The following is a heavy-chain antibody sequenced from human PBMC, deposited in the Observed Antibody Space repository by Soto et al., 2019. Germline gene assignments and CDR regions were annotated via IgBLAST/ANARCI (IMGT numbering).Heavy chain of an antibody. CDR2: IKTKTDGGTT. V-gene: IGHV3-15*07. CDR1: GFTFDKAW. D-gene: IGHD5-12*01. CDR3: TTGYATIDYYGMDV. Sequence: EVQLVESGGDLVKPRGSLILSCAASGFTFDKAWMNWVRRAPGKGLEWVGRIKTKTDGGTTDYAAPVKGRFVISRDDSKNTLYLQMNSLKTEDAAVYYCTTGYATIDYYGMDVWGQGTTVTVSS. J-gene: IGHJ6*02.